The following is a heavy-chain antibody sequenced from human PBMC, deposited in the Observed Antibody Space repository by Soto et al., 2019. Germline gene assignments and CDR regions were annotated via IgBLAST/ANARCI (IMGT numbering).Heavy chain of an antibody. CDR1: GGSLSISAYS. CDR3: ARELLFYDSDGFSWDDAFDI. J-gene: IGHJ3*02. CDR2: IYQSGST. D-gene: IGHD3-22*01. V-gene: IGHV4-30-2*01. Sequence: PSETLSLTCSVSGGSLSISAYSLSLIRQPPGKGLEWIGFIYQSGSTYYNPSLKSRVTMSLDRPKNQFSLKLSSVTAADTAVYYCARELLFYDSDGFSWDDAFDIWGQGTMVTVSS.